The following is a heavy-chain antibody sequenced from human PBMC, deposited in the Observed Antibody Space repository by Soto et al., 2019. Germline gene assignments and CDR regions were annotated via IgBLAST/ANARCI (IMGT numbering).Heavy chain of an antibody. CDR3: VKGEYYYDSSGYYPFDY. V-gene: IGHV4-39*01. Sequence: SETLSLTCTVSSASISSSSYTWGWIRQPPGKGLEWIGSIYYSGTTYYNPSLNSRVTVSVDTSKNQFSLKVTSVTAADTAVYYCVKGEYYYDSSGYYPFDYWGRGTLVTVSS. D-gene: IGHD3-22*01. J-gene: IGHJ4*02. CDR2: IYYSGTT. CDR1: SASISSSSYT.